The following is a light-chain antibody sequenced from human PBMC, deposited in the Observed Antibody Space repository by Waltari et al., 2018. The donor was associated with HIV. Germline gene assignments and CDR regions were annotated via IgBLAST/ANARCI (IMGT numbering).Light chain of an antibody. CDR1: QSVLYSSNNKNY. J-gene: IGKJ4*01. Sequence: DIVMTQSPDSLAVSLGERATINCKSSQSVLYSSNNKNYLAWYQQKSGQPPKLLIDWASTRESGVPDRFSGSGSGTNFTLSISSLQAEDVAIYYCQQYFTSPITFGGGTKVEI. CDR2: WAS. CDR3: QQYFTSPIT. V-gene: IGKV4-1*01.